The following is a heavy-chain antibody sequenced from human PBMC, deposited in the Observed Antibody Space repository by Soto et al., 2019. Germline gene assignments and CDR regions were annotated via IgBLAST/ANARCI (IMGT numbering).Heavy chain of an antibody. D-gene: IGHD2-15*01. CDR1: GFTFSSYS. Sequence: EVQLVESGGGLVQPGGSLRLSFAASGFTFSSYSMNWVRQAPGKGLEWVSYISSSSTTKYYAEPVKGRFTISRDNSKNSLYLQMNSLRAEDTAVYYWARDGCSGSNCLDWFDPWGQGTLVTASS. CDR2: ISSSSTTK. J-gene: IGHJ5*02. CDR3: ARDGCSGSNCLDWFDP. V-gene: IGHV3-48*01.